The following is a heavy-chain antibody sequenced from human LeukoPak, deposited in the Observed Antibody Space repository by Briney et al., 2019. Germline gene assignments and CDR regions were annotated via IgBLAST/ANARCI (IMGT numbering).Heavy chain of an antibody. CDR2: ISAYNGNT. CDR3: ASIPYYDSSGYYLRY. D-gene: IGHD3-22*01. J-gene: IGHJ4*02. V-gene: IGHV1-18*01. CDR1: GGTFSSYA. Sequence: ASVKVSCKASGGTFSSYAISWVRQAPGQGLEWMGWISAYNGNTNYAQKLQGRVTMTTDTSTSTAYMELRSLRSDDTAVYHCASIPYYDSSGYYLRYWGQGTLVTVSS.